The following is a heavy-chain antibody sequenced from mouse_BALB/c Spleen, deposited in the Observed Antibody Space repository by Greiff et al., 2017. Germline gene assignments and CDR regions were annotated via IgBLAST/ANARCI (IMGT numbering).Heavy chain of an antibody. CDR3: AKGNRDYYAMDY. CDR2: IFPGTGTT. D-gene: IGHD2-14*01. Sequence: VQLQQSGAELVKPGASVKLSCKTSGYTFTSYWIQWVKQRPGQGLGWIGEIFPGTGTTYYNEKFKGKATLTIDTSSSTAYMQLSSLTSEDSAVYFCAKGNRDYYAMDYWGQGTSVTVSS. CDR1: GYTFTSYW. V-gene: IGHV1S132*01. J-gene: IGHJ4*01.